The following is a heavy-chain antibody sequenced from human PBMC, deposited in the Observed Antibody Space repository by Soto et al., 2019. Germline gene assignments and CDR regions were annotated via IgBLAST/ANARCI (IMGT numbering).Heavy chain of an antibody. D-gene: IGHD6-13*01. J-gene: IGHJ3*02. Sequence: SETLSLTCTVSGGSISSYYWSWIRQPPGKGLEWIGYIYYSGSTNYNPSLKSRVTISVDTSKNQFSLKLSSVTAADTAVYYCARTGIAAAGTVVGGAFDIWGQGTMVTVSS. CDR2: IYYSGST. CDR1: GGSISSYY. V-gene: IGHV4-59*01. CDR3: ARTGIAAAGTVVGGAFDI.